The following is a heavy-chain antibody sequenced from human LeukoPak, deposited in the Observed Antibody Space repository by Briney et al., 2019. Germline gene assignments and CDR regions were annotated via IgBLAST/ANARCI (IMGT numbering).Heavy chain of an antibody. CDR1: GGTFGSYA. J-gene: IGHJ4*02. CDR3: ARAPIYYDILTGYYDDKTYFDY. D-gene: IGHD3-9*01. Sequence: SVKVSCKASGGTFGSYAISWVRQAPGQGLEWMGGIIPIFGTANYAQKFQGRVTITADESTSTAYMELSSLRSEDTAVYYCARAPIYYDILTGYYDDKTYFDYWGQGTLVTVSS. V-gene: IGHV1-69*13. CDR2: IIPIFGTA.